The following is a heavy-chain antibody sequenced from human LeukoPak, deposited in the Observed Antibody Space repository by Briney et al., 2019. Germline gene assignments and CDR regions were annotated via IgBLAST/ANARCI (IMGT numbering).Heavy chain of an antibody. CDR1: GGSVSSYY. V-gene: IGHV4-59*02. CDR2: IYYSGST. Sequence: ETLSLTCTVSGGSVSSYYWNWIRQPPGKGLEWIGYIYYSGSTNYNPSLRRRVTISVDTSKNQFSLKLSSVTAADTAVYYCARGWASGSYYNYWGQGTLVTVSS. J-gene: IGHJ4*02. CDR3: ARGWASGSYYNY. D-gene: IGHD1-26*01.